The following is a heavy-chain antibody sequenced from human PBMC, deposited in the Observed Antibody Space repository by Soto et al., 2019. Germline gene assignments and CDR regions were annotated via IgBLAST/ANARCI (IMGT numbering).Heavy chain of an antibody. CDR3: ARERYGDYGRGAFDI. CDR2: TYYRSKWYN. D-gene: IGHD4-17*01. Sequence: SHTLSLTCAISGYSVSSNSAAWNLIRQSPSRGLEWLGRTYYRSKWYNDYAVSVKSRVTIDPDTSKNQFSLQLNSVTPEDAALYYCARERYGDYGRGAFDIWGQGTMVTVSS. V-gene: IGHV6-1*01. CDR1: GYSVSSNSAA. J-gene: IGHJ3*02.